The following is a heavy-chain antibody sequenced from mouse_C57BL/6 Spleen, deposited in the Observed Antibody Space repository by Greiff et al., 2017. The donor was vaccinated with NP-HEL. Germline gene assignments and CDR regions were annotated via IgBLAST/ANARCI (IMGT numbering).Heavy chain of an antibody. CDR3: TRAELVYYYAMDY. CDR2: ISSGGDYI. V-gene: IGHV5-9-1*02. Sequence: EVQGVESGEGLVKPGGSLKLSCAASGFTFSSYAMSWVRQTPEKRLEWVAYISSGGDYIYYADTVKGRFTISRDNARNTLYLQMSSLKSEDTAMYYCTRAELVYYYAMDYWGRGTSVTVSS. J-gene: IGHJ4*01. D-gene: IGHD4-1*01. CDR1: GFTFSSYA.